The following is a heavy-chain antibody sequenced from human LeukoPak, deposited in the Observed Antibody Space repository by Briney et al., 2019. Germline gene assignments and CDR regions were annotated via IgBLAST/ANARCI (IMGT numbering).Heavy chain of an antibody. CDR2: ISYDGSNK. V-gene: IGHV3-30*04. J-gene: IGHJ4*02. CDR1: GFTFSSYA. CDR3: ARAPKWELLGSLDY. D-gene: IGHD1-26*01. Sequence: GGSLRLSCAASGFTFSSYAMHWVRQAPGKGLEWVAVISYDGSNKYYADSVKGRFTISRDNSKNTLYLQMNSLRAEDTAVYYCARAPKWELLGSLDYWGQGTLVTVSS.